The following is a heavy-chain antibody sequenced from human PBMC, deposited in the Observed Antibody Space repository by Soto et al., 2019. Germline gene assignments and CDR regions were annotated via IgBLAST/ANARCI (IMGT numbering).Heavy chain of an antibody. D-gene: IGHD6-25*01. V-gene: IGHV3-23*01. CDR1: GFTFTSYA. Sequence: GGALRVSCAASGFTFTSYAMSWVRQAPGKGLEWVSAVSGGGGTTYYAGSVKGRFTISRDNSKNTLFLQMHSLRAEDTAVYYCARFFVETGESSGWPWSFHYWGQGTLVTVSS. J-gene: IGHJ4*02. CDR2: VSGGGGTT. CDR3: ARFFVETGESSGWPWSFHY.